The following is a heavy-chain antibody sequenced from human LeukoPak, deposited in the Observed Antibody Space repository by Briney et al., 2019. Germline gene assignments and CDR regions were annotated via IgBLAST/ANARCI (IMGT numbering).Heavy chain of an antibody. CDR3: AESDGYNYDY. CDR2: ISYDGSNK. J-gene: IGHJ4*02. D-gene: IGHD5-18*01. CDR1: GFTFSSYG. Sequence: GGSLRLSFSASGFTFSSYGMHWVRPAPGKRLWRVAGISYDGSNKYYADSVKGRFTISRDNSKNTLYLQMNSLRAEDTAVYYSAESDGYNYDYWGQGELVTVSS. V-gene: IGHV3-30*03.